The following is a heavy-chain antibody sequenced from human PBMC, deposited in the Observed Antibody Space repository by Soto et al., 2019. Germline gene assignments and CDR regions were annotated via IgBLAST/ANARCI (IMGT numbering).Heavy chain of an antibody. CDR2: INHSGST. Sequence: QVQLQQWGAGLLKPSETLSLTCAVYGGSFSGYYWSWIRQPPGKGLEWIGEINHSGSTNYNPSLKSRVTISVDTSKNQSSLKLSSVTAADTAVYYSARGRLTFGVVDYWGQGTLVSVSS. D-gene: IGHD3-3*01. CDR1: GGSFSGYY. J-gene: IGHJ4*02. V-gene: IGHV4-34*01. CDR3: ARGRLTFGVVDY.